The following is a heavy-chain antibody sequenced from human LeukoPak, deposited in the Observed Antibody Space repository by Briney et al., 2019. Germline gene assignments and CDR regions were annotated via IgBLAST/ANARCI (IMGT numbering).Heavy chain of an antibody. V-gene: IGHV3-11*04. D-gene: IGHD6-13*01. CDR3: ATAKSPHSSSWYPFFDY. Sequence: KPGGSLRLSCAASGFTFSDYYMSWIRQAPGKGLEWVSYISSSGSTIYYADSVKGRFTISRDNAKNSLYLQMNSLRAEDTAVYYCATAKSPHSSSWYPFFDYWGQGTLVTVST. J-gene: IGHJ4*02. CDR1: GFTFSDYY. CDR2: ISSSGSTI.